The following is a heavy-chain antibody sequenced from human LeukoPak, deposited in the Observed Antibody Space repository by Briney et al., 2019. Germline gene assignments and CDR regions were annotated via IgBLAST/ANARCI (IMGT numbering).Heavy chain of an antibody. CDR2: INHSGST. CDR1: GGSFSGYY. CDR3: ARGLTYYGILSGLDY. D-gene: IGHD3-9*01. V-gene: IGHV4-34*01. Sequence: SETLSLTCAVYGGSFSGYYWSWLRQPPGKGLEWLGEINHSGSTNYNPSLKSRVTISVDTSKNQFSLKLSSVTAADTAVYYCARGLTYYGILSGLDYWGQGTLVTVSS. J-gene: IGHJ4*02.